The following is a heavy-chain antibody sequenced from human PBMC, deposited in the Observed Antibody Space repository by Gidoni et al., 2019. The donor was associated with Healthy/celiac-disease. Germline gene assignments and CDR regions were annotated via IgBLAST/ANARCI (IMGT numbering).Heavy chain of an antibody. CDR2: INHSGRT. V-gene: IGHV4-34*01. D-gene: IGHD3-22*01. Sequence: QVQLQQWGAALWKPSETLNLTCAVEGGSFSGYYWSWIRQPPGKGLEWIGEINHSGRTNYNPCRKSRVTISVDTSKSQFSLKLSSVIAADTAVYYCARSMGVVITGDGFDMWGQGTMVTVSS. CDR3: ARSMGVVITGDGFDM. J-gene: IGHJ3*02. CDR1: GGSFSGYY.